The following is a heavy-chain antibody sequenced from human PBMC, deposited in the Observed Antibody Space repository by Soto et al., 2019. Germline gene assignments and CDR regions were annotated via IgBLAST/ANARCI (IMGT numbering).Heavy chain of an antibody. D-gene: IGHD2-21*01. CDR1: GFTFSTYW. CDR3: VSLVSTVN. Sequence: GGSLRLSCAASGFTFSTYWMTWVRQAPAKGLEWVATIKEDGTRQHYVDSVKGRFTISRDNARNSMYLQMDNLRTEDTALYYCVSLVSTVNWGQGTLVTVSS. V-gene: IGHV3-7*03. J-gene: IGHJ4*02. CDR2: IKEDGTRQ.